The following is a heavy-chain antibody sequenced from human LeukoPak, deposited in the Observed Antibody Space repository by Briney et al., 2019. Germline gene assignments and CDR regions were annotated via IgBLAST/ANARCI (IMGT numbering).Heavy chain of an antibody. V-gene: IGHV1-69*06. CDR1: GGTFSSYG. CDR2: IIPMFGTT. J-gene: IGHJ6*03. D-gene: IGHD3-10*01. Sequence: SVKVSCKASGGTFSSYGLSWVRQAPGQGLEWMGEIIPMFGTTNYAQRLQGRVTITADKFTSTAYMELSSLTSEDTAVYYCASRFGGAYYFYMDVWGKGTPVTVSS. CDR3: ASRFGGAYYFYMDV.